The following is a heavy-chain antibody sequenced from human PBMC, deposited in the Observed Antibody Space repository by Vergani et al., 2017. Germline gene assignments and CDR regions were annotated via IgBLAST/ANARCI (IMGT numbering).Heavy chain of an antibody. CDR3: AREARGYYDILTGYTWFDP. Sequence: EVQLLESGGGLVQPGRSLRLSCAASGFTFDDYAMHWVRQAPGKGLEWVSYISSSSSTIYYADSVKGRFTISRDNAKNSLYLQMNSLRAEDTAVYYCAREARGYYDILTGYTWFDPWGQGTLVTVSS. J-gene: IGHJ5*02. D-gene: IGHD3-9*01. CDR1: GFTFDDYA. V-gene: IGHV3-48*01. CDR2: ISSSSSTI.